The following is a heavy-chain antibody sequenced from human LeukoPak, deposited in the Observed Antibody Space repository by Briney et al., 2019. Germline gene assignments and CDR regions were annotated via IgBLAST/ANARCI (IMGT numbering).Heavy chain of an antibody. CDR1: GGTFSSYA. V-gene: IGHV1-69*13. CDR3: ARARDSSGYYYYYYMDV. Sequence: SVKVSCKASGGTFSSYAISWVRQAPGQGLEWMGGIIPIFGTANYAQKFQGRVTITADESTSTAYMELSSLRSEDTAVYYCARARDSSGYYYYYYMDVWGKGTTVTVSS. D-gene: IGHD3-22*01. CDR2: IIPIFGTA. J-gene: IGHJ6*03.